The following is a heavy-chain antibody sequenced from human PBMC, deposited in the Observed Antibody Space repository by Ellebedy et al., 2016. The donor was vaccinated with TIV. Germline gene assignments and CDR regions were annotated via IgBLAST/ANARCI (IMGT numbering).Heavy chain of an antibody. CDR2: VSSSSYTI. Sequence: GESLKISXAATGFTFSDYYMTWVRQAPGKGLEWVSYVSSSSYTIYYADSVKGRFTISRDNAKNSLYLQMSSLRAEDTAVYYCARDSAGSSIYDSWGQGTLVTVSP. J-gene: IGHJ4*02. V-gene: IGHV3-11*01. CDR1: GFTFSDYY. CDR3: ARDSAGSSIYDS. D-gene: IGHD1-26*01.